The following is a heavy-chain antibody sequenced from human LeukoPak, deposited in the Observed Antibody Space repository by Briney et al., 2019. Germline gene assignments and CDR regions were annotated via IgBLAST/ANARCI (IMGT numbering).Heavy chain of an antibody. Sequence: PSETLSLTCAVYGGSFSGYYWSWIRQPPGKGLEWIGEINHSGSTNYNPSLKSRVTISVDTSKNQFSLKLSSVTAADTAVYYCARHRIAAAGQINWFDPWGQGTLVTVSS. CDR1: GGSFSGYY. CDR2: INHSGST. V-gene: IGHV4-34*01. CDR3: ARHRIAAAGQINWFDP. D-gene: IGHD6-13*01. J-gene: IGHJ5*02.